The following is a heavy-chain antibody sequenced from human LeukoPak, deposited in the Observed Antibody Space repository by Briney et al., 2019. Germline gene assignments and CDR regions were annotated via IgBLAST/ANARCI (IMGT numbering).Heavy chain of an antibody. J-gene: IGHJ4*02. D-gene: IGHD3-22*01. V-gene: IGHV3-30*04. Sequence: GGSLRLSCAASGFTFSSYAMHWVRQAPGKGLEWVAVISYDGSNKYYADSVKGRFTISRDNSKNTLYLQMNSLRAENTAVYYCAREGDSSGYYYYYFDYWGQGTLVTVSS. CDR1: GFTFSSYA. CDR3: AREGDSSGYYYYYFDY. CDR2: ISYDGSNK.